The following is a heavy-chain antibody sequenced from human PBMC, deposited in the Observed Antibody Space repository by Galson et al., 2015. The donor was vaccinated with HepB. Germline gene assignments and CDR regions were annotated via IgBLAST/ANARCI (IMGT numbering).Heavy chain of an antibody. V-gene: IGHV3-64*04. CDR1: GFTFSSYA. CDR2: ISSNGGST. CDR3: ARAKGYSGSYYRWYFDL. Sequence: SLRLSCAASGFTFSSYAMHWVRQAPGKGLEYVSAISSNGGSTYYADSVKGRFTISRDNSKNTLYLQMNSLRAEDTAVYYCARAKGYSGSYYRWYFDLWGRGTLVTVSS. D-gene: IGHD1-26*01. J-gene: IGHJ2*01.